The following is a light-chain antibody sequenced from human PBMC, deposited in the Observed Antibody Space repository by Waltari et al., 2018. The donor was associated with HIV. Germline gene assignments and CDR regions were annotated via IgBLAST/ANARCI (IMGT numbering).Light chain of an antibody. V-gene: IGLV3-21*02. J-gene: IGLJ1*01. CDR3: HVWDSAGDGHV. CDR2: DDT. CDR1: NVGSNS. Sequence: SYVLTQPPSESVAPRQTARVTCGGQNVGSNSVHWYQQKAGQPPTLVLYDDTDRPSGIPERFSGSNSGNTATLTISRVEVGDEADYYCHVWDSAGDGHVFGSGTKVTV.